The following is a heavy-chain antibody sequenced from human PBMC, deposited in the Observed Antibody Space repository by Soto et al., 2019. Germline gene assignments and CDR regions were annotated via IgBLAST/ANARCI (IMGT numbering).Heavy chain of an antibody. CDR2: ISYDGSNK. Sequence: QVQLVESGGGVVQPGRSLRLSCAASGFTFSSYGMHWVRQAPGKGLEWVAVISYDGSNKYYADSVKGRFTISRDNSKNTLYLQMHSLRAEDTAVYYCAKATRGYGMDVWGQGTTVTVSS. J-gene: IGHJ6*02. V-gene: IGHV3-30*18. CDR3: AKATRGYGMDV. CDR1: GFTFSSYG.